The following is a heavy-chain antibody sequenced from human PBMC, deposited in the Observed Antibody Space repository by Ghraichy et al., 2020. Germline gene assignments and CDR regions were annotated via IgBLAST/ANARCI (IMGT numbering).Heavy chain of an antibody. CDR2: IYPGDSDT. V-gene: IGHV5-51*01. CDR1: DYSFNNYW. J-gene: IGHJ6*03. D-gene: IGHD2-2*02. CDR3: VRHGYRGVPAAIRTPPFMCMYYYYYMDV. Sequence: GGSLNISCTGSDYSFNNYWIAWVRQMPGKGLEWMGIIYPGDSDTRYSPSFQGQVTISADKSISTAYLQWYSLKASDTALYYCVRHGYRGVPAAIRTPPFMCMYYYYYMDVWGKGTTVTVSS.